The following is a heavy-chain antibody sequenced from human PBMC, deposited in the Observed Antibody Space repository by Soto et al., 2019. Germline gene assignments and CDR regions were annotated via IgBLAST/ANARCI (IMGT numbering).Heavy chain of an antibody. J-gene: IGHJ4*02. CDR2: ISSSSSYI. Sequence: GGSLRLSCAASGFTFSSYSMNWVRQAPGKGLEWVSSISSSSSYIYYADSVKGRFTISRDNAKNSLYLQMNSLRAEDTAVYYCARLASLYDTFDYWGQGTLVTVSS. V-gene: IGHV3-21*01. CDR1: GFTFSSYS. D-gene: IGHD3-9*01. CDR3: ARLASLYDTFDY.